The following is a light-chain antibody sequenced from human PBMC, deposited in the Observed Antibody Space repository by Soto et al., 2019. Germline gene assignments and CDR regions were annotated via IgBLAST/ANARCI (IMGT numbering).Light chain of an antibody. CDR1: TGAVTSGYY. CDR3: LLYYGGAQPL. J-gene: IGLJ2*01. V-gene: IGLV7-43*01. CDR2: STS. Sequence: QAVVTQEPSLTVSPGGTVTLTCASSTGAVTSGYYPNWFQQKPGQAPRALIYSTSNTHSWTPARFSGSLLGGKAALTLSGVQPEDEAEYYCLLYYGGAQPLFGGGTKVTVL.